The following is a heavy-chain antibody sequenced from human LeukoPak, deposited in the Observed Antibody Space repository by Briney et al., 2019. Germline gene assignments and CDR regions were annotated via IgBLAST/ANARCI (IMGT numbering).Heavy chain of an antibody. D-gene: IGHD3-16*01. CDR1: GGSISGHY. V-gene: IGHV4-59*11. J-gene: IGHJ5*02. Sequence: SETLSLTCTVSGGSISGHYWSWIRQSPGKGLEWIGYIRYTGSTNYNPSLNSRVTMSVDTPHNQFSLRLTSVTAADTAVYYCTRLHALGAEEFDPWGQGALVTVSS. CDR3: TRLHALGAEEFDP. CDR2: IRYTGST.